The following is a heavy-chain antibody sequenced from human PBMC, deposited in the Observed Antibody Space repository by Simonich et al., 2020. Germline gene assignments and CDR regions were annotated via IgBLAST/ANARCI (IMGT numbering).Heavy chain of an antibody. D-gene: IGHD6-6*01. CDR2: IYYSGST. J-gene: IGHJ4*02. V-gene: IGHV4-39*01. CDR1: GGSISSSSYY. Sequence: QLQLQESGPGLVKPSETLSLTCTVSGGSISSSSYYWGWIRQPPGKGLEWFGSIYYSGSTYYNPSLKSRVPISVDTSKNQFSLRLSSVTAADTAVYYCARWAYSSSYFDYWGQGTLVTVSS. CDR3: ARWAYSSSYFDY.